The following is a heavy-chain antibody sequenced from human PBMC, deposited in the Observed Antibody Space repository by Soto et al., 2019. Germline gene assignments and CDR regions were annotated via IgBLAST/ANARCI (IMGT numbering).Heavy chain of an antibody. CDR1: GYTFTSYA. V-gene: IGHV1-3*01. Sequence: QVQLVQSGAEVKKPGASVKVSCKASGYTFTSYAMHWVRQAPGQRLEWMGWINAGNGNTKYSQKFQGRVTITRDTSASTAYMELSSLRSEDTAVYYCARAYYSDYYYYMDVWGKGSTVTVSS. CDR2: INAGNGNT. D-gene: IGHD1-26*01. CDR3: ARAYYSDYYYYMDV. J-gene: IGHJ6*03.